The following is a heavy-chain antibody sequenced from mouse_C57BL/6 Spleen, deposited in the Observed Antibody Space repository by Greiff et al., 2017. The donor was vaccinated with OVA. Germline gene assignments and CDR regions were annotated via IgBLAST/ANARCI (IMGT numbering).Heavy chain of an antibody. J-gene: IGHJ3*01. CDR2: ISSGSSTI. V-gene: IGHV5-17*01. Sequence: EVQVVESGGGLVKPGGSLKLSCAASGFTFSDYGMHWVRQAPEKGLEWVAYISSGSSTIYYADTVKGRFTISRDNAKNTLFLQMTSLRSEDTAMYYCALIYYDYDELAYWGQGTLVTVSA. CDR3: ALIYYDYDELAY. D-gene: IGHD2-4*01. CDR1: GFTFSDYG.